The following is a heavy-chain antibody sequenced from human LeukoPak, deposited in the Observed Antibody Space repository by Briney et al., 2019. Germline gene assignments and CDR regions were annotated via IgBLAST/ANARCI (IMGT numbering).Heavy chain of an antibody. V-gene: IGHV3-48*01. CDR3: ARVPPFDAFDI. CDR1: GFTFSSYT. Sequence: GGSLRLSCAASGFTFSSYTMNWVRQAPGKGLEWVSYISSGNSNIYYADSVKGRFTISRDNAKNSLYLQMNSLRAEDTAVYYCARVPPFDAFDIWGQGTMVTVSS. CDR2: ISSGNSNI. J-gene: IGHJ3*02.